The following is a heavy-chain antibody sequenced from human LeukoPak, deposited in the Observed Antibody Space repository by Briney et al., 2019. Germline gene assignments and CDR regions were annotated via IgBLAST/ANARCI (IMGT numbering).Heavy chain of an antibody. D-gene: IGHD6-19*01. J-gene: IGHJ4*02. CDR2: IDHSGST. CDR3: ARDSALAQAVMFDY. V-gene: IGHV4-38-2*02. Sequence: GTLRLSCTASGFTFSNHGMDWVRQAPGKGLEWTGSIDHSGSTYYNPSLKSRITISVDTSKNQFSLKLSSVTAADTAVYYCARDSALAQAVMFDYWGQGTLVTVSS. CDR1: GFTFSNHGM.